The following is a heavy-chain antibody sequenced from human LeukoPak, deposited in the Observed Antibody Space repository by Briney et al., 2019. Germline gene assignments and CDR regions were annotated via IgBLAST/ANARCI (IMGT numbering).Heavy chain of an antibody. CDR3: ARGTYYYGSGSPALDY. CDR1: GGSISSYY. V-gene: IGHV4-59*01. D-gene: IGHD3-10*01. Sequence: SETLSLTCTVSGGSISSYYWSWIRQPPGKGREWIGYIYYSGSTNYNPSLKSRVTISVDTSKNQFSLKLSSVTAADTAVYYCARGTYYYGSGSPALDYWGQGTLVTVSS. J-gene: IGHJ4*02. CDR2: IYYSGST.